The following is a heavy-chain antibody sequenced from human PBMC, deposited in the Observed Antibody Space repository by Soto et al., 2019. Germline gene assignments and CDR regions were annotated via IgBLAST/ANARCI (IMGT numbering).Heavy chain of an antibody. CDR2: IYYSGST. V-gene: IGHV4-59*01. D-gene: IGHD3-10*01. Sequence: SETLSLTCTVSGGSISSYYWSWIRQPPGKGLEWIGYIYYSGSTNYNPSLKSRVTISVDTSKNQFSLKLSSVTAADTAVYHCARVDRGVIVDYWGQGTLVTVSS. J-gene: IGHJ4*02. CDR1: GGSISSYY. CDR3: ARVDRGVIVDY.